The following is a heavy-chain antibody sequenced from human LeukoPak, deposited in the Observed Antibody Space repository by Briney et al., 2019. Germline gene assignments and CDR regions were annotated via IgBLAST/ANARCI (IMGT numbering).Heavy chain of an antibody. J-gene: IGHJ3*01. V-gene: IGHV3-21*01. CDR1: GFSFGTYS. CDR3: ARNHYYVPGSSDT. Sequence: PGGSLRLSCAGSGFSFGTYSMNWVRQAPGKGLEWVSSIGSSSIHVNYADSVKGRFTISRDNAKNSLYLQMNSLRGEDTAVYYCARNHYYVPGSSDTWGQGTIVTVSS. CDR2: IGSSSIHV. D-gene: IGHD3-10*01.